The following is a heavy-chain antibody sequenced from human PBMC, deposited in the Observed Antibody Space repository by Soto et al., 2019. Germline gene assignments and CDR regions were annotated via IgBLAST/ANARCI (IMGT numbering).Heavy chain of an antibody. CDR1: GFTFSSYG. V-gene: IGHV3-33*01. J-gene: IGHJ3*02. CDR2: IWYDGSNK. CDR3: ARRWGYDAFDI. D-gene: IGHD3-16*01. Sequence: QVQLVESGGGVVQPGRSLRLSCAASGFTFSSYGMHWVRQAPGKGLEWVAVIWYDGSNKYYADSVKGRFTISRDNSKNTLYLQMNSLRAGDTAVYYWARRWGYDAFDIWGQGTMGTVSS.